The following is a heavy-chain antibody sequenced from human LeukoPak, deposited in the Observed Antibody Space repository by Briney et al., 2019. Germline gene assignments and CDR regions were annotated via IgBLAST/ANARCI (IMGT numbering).Heavy chain of an antibody. Sequence: GGSLRLSCAASGFTFSSYSMNWVRQAPGKGLEGVSSISSSSSYIYYAGSVKGRFTISRDNAKNSLYLQMNSLRAEDTAVYYCARDSAAGGETDAFDIWGQGTMVTVSS. CDR1: GFTFSSYS. CDR3: ARDSAAGGETDAFDI. V-gene: IGHV3-21*01. D-gene: IGHD6-13*01. J-gene: IGHJ3*02. CDR2: ISSSSSYI.